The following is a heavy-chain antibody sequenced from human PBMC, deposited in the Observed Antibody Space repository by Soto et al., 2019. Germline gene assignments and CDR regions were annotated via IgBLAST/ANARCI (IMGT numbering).Heavy chain of an antibody. J-gene: IGHJ4*02. CDR1: GFTFSSYA. CDR2: ISGSGGST. CDR3: AKDCPSPYYDFWSGRGTDCGEFDY. Sequence: HPGGSLSLACAASGFTFSSYAMSWVRQAPGKGPEWVSAISGSGGSTYYADSVKGRFTISRDNSKNTLYLQMNSLRAEDTAVYYCAKDCPSPYYDFWSGRGTDCGEFDYWGQGTLVTVSS. D-gene: IGHD3-3*01. V-gene: IGHV3-23*01.